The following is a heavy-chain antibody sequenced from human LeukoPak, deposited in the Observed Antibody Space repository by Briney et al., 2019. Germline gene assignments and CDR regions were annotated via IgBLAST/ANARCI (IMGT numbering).Heavy chain of an antibody. CDR2: ISGSGVIT. Sequence: PGGSLRLSCVTSGFTFSSYEMNWVRQAPGKGLEWVSGISGSGVITYYADSVKGRFTISRDNSKNTLDLQMNSLRAEDTAVYYCAKDDAWVRYQDWGQGTLVTVSS. CDR3: AKDDAWVRYQD. J-gene: IGHJ4*02. V-gene: IGHV3-23*01. CDR1: GFTFSSYE. D-gene: IGHD5-12*01.